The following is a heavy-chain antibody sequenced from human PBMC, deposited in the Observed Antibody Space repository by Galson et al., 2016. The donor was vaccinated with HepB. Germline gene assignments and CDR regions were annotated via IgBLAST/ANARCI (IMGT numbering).Heavy chain of an antibody. D-gene: IGHD1-26*01. CDR3: ARGRLGRWELIGAFDI. CDR2: ISRSSGYI. V-gene: IGHV3-21*06. Sequence: SLRLSCAASGFSFSSFSMHWVRQAPGKGLAWVSSISRSSGYIYYADSVKGRFTISRDNAKNSLYLKMNSLRAEDTAIYYCARGRLGRWELIGAFDIWGQGTMVTVSS. CDR1: GFSFSSFS. J-gene: IGHJ3*02.